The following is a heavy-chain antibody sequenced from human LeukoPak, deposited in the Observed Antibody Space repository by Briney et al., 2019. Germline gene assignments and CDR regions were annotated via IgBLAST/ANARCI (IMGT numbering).Heavy chain of an antibody. Sequence: PSETLSLTCTVSGGSISSYYWSWIRQPPGKGLEWIGYIYYSGSTNYNPSLKSRVTISVDTSKNQFSLKLSSVTAADTAVYYCARGVVVQETFDYWGQGTLVTVSS. J-gene: IGHJ4*02. V-gene: IGHV4-59*01. CDR2: IYYSGST. D-gene: IGHD2-15*01. CDR3: ARGVVVQETFDY. CDR1: GGSISSYY.